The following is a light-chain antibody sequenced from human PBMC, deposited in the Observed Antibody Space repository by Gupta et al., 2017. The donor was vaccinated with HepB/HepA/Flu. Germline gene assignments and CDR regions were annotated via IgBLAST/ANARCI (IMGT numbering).Light chain of an antibody. CDR3: KQSDSTPYT. V-gene: IGKV1-39*01. J-gene: IGKJ2*01. CDR2: AAS. CDR1: QSISSN. Sequence: DIQMTQSPSSLSASVGDRVTITCRASQSISSNLNWYQQKPGKAPKLLISAASSLQSGVPSRFSGSGSGTDFTLSISRLQAEDFAMYYCKQSDSTPYTFGQGTKLEIK.